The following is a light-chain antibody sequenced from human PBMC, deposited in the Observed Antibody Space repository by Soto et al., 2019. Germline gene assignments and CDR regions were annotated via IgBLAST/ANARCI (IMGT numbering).Light chain of an antibody. Sequence: EIVLTQSPGTLSLSPGERATLSCRASQSISSSLACYQQNPGQAPRLLIFDASNRATGIPVRFSGSGSGTDFTLTISRLEPEDFAVYYCQQYGSSPLTFGGGTKVDIK. J-gene: IGKJ4*01. CDR1: QSISSS. CDR3: QQYGSSPLT. CDR2: DAS. V-gene: IGKV3-20*01.